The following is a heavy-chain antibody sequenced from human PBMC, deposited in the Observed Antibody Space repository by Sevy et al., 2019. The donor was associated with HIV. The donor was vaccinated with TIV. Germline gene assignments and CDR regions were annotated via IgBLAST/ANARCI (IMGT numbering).Heavy chain of an antibody. CDR3: ARAPPEYYYDSSGYSLDY. CDR2: ISSSSTI. CDR1: GFTFSSYS. J-gene: IGHJ4*02. Sequence: GGSLRLSCAASGFTFSSYSMNWVRQAPGKGLEWVSYISSSSTIYYADSVKGRFTISRDNAKNSRYLQMNSLRDEDTAVYYCARAPPEYYYDSSGYSLDYWGQGTLVTVSS. D-gene: IGHD3-22*01. V-gene: IGHV3-48*02.